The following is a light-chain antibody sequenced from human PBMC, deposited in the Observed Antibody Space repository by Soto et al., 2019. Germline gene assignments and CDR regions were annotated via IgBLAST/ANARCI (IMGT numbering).Light chain of an antibody. CDR2: EGS. J-gene: IGLJ3*02. CDR3: CSYAGSSTWV. V-gene: IGLV2-23*01. CDR1: SGDVGGYYY. Sequence: QSVLTQPASVSGSPGQSITISCTGTSGDVGGYYYVSWYQQLPGKAPKLMIYEGSKRPSGVSNRFSGSKSGNTASLTISGLQAEDEADYYCCSYAGSSTWVFGGGTKLTVL.